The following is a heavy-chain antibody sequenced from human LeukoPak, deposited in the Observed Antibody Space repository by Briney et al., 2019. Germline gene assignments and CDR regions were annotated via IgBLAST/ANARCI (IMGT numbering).Heavy chain of an antibody. CDR3: VKDHGLDSYGFDY. Sequence: PGGSLRLSCSASGFTFSSYAMHWVRQAPGKGLEYVSAISSNGGSTNYADSVKGRFTISRDNSKNTLYLQMSSLRAEDTAVYYCVKDHGLDSYGFDYWGQGTLVTVSS. CDR2: ISSNGGST. J-gene: IGHJ4*02. CDR1: GFTFSSYA. V-gene: IGHV3-64D*06. D-gene: IGHD5-18*01.